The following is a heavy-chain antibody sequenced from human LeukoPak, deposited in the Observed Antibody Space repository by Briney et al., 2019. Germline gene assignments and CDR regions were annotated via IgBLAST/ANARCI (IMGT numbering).Heavy chain of an antibody. CDR1: GGTFSNYA. D-gene: IGHD3-3*01. CDR2: MNPNSGNT. V-gene: IGHV1-8*02. J-gene: IGHJ6*03. CDR3: ARKPGRGRFLEWWVGLDMDV. Sequence: ASVKVSCXASGGTFSNYAISWVRQAPGQGLEWMGWMNPNSGNTGYAQKFQGRVTMTRNTSISTAYMELSSLRSEDTAVYYCARKPGRGRFLEWWVGLDMDVWGKGTTVTVSS.